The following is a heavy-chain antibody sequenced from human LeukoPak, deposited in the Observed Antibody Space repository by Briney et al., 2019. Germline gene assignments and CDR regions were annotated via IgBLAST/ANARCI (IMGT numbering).Heavy chain of an antibody. CDR2: IYHSGST. V-gene: IGHV4-38-2*01. CDR3: ARAIKGRTMAYNWFDP. CDR1: GYSISSDYY. J-gene: IGHJ5*02. Sequence: ASETLSLTCAVSGYSISSDYYWGGIRQPPGKGLEWIGSIYHSGSTYYNPSLKSRVTISVDTSKNQFSLKLSSVTAADTAVYYCARAIKGRTMAYNWFDPWGQGTLVTVSS. D-gene: IGHD3-10*01.